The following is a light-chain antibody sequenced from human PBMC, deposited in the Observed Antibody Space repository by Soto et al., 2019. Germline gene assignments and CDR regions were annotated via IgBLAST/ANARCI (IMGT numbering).Light chain of an antibody. CDR1: QTIHRY. J-gene: IGKJ1*01. CDR3: QQSYSSPWT. V-gene: IGKV1-39*01. CDR2: AAS. Sequence: DIQMAQSPSSLSASVGDRVTIACRASQTIHRYLNWYQKKPGKDPSVLIYAASSLQSGVTSRFSGSRPGTEFTLTISSLQPEDFATYYCQQSYSSPWTFGQGTTVYVK.